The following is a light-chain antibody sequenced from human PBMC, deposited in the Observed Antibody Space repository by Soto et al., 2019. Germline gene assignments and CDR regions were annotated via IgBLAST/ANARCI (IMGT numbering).Light chain of an antibody. CDR2: NDN. CDR3: ATWDSSLNGLVL. CDR1: NSNIGRND. Sequence: QSVLTQPPSASGTPGQRVIISCSGSNSNIGRNDVNWYQQFPGTAPKLLIYNDNERPSGVPDRFSGSKSGTSASLAISGLQSDDEADYYCATWDSSLNGLVLFGGGTKVTVL. V-gene: IGLV1-44*01. J-gene: IGLJ3*02.